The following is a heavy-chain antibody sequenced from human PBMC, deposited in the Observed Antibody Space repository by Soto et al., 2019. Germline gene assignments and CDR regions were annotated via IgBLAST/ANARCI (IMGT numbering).Heavy chain of an antibody. J-gene: IGHJ4*02. CDR2: ISYDGSNK. CDR3: ARDPEGTLGEGFDY. D-gene: IGHD3-16*01. Sequence: PGGSLRLSCAASGFTFSSYAMHWVRQAPGKGLEWVAVISYDGSNKYYADSVKGRFTISRDNSKNTLYLQMNSLRAEDTAVYYSARDPEGTLGEGFDYWGQGTLVTVSS. V-gene: IGHV3-30-3*01. CDR1: GFTFSSYA.